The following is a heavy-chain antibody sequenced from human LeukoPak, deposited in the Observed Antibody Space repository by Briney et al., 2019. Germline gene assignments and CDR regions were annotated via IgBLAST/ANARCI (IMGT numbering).Heavy chain of an antibody. CDR2: IVWDGDK. J-gene: IGHJ4*02. V-gene: IGHV2-70*17. D-gene: IGHD4-17*01. CDR3: PRIKIGDGQHSIDY. CDR1: GFSLNTTGMC. Sequence: SGPTLVNPTQPLTLTCNFFGFSLNTTGMCVSWIRLPPGKALAWLARIVWDGDKFYSTTLMTRLTLSKDTLRDQVVLTMTNTDPLDTATYYCPRIKIGDGQHSIDYWGQGTLVTVSS.